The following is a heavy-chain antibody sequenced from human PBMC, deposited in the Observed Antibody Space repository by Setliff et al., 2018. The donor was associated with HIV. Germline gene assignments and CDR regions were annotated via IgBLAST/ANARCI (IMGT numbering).Heavy chain of an antibody. CDR1: RGTFSSYG. V-gene: IGHV1-69*10. D-gene: IGHD3-22*01. CDR2: IIPILGIA. J-gene: IGHJ4*02. CDR3: ARDHDSSAYTYFDY. Sequence: GASVKVSCKASRGTFSSYGFNWVRQAPGQGLEWMGGIIPILGIANYAQKFKGRVTITADKSTSTVYMELRSLRSEDTAVYYCARDHDSSAYTYFDYCGQGTLVTVSS.